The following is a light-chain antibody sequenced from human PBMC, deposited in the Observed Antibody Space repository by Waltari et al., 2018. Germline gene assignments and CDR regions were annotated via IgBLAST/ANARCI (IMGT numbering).Light chain of an antibody. CDR2: AVT. Sequence: QSALTQPPSASGSPGQSVTISCTGTRSDVGGYNWVSWYQQYPGKAPKLLIYAVTKRASGVPDRCAGSKSGNTASLTVSGLQPEDEADYYCSSYAGSYRVFGTGTKVAAL. J-gene: IGLJ1*01. CDR3: SSYAGSYRV. CDR1: RSDVGGYNW. V-gene: IGLV2-8*01.